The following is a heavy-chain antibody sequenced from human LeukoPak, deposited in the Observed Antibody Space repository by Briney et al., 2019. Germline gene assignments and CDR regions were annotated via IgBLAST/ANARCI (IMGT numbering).Heavy chain of an antibody. CDR3: ARRNTFWSGYPFDY. V-gene: IGHV2-5*02. D-gene: IGHD3-3*01. J-gene: IGHJ4*02. Sequence: ESGPTLVNPTQTLTLTCTFSGFSLSTSGVGVGWIRQPPGKALEWLALIYWDDDKRYSPSLKSRLTTTKDTSKNQVVLTMTNMDPVDTATYYCARRNTFWSGYPFDYWGQGTLVTVSS. CDR2: IYWDDDK. CDR1: GFSLSTSGVG.